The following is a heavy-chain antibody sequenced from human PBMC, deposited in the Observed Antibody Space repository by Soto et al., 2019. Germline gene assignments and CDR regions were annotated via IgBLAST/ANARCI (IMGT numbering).Heavy chain of an antibody. CDR2: IYSGGST. Sequence: EVQLVESGGGLIQPGGSLRLSCAASGFTVSSNYMSWVRQAPGKGLEWVSVIYSGGSTYYGDSVKGRFTISRDNSKNTLYLQMNSLRAEDTAVYYCAREGSSSHAYFDYWGQGTLVTVSS. CDR3: AREGSSSHAYFDY. D-gene: IGHD6-13*01. V-gene: IGHV3-53*01. CDR1: GFTVSSNY. J-gene: IGHJ4*02.